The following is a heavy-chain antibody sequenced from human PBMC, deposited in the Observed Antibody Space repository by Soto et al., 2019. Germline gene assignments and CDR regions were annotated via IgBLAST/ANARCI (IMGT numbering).Heavy chain of an antibody. CDR2: IYHSGST. CDR1: VGSISSGGYS. D-gene: IGHD3-10*01. J-gene: IGHJ4*02. CDR3: ARNARGVPDFDY. V-gene: IGHV4-30-2*01. Sequence: SETLSLTCAVSVGSISSGGYSWSWIRQPPGKGLEWIGYIYHSGSTYYNPSLKSRVTISVDRSKNQFSLKLSSVTAADAAVYYCARNARGVPDFDYWGQGTLVTVS.